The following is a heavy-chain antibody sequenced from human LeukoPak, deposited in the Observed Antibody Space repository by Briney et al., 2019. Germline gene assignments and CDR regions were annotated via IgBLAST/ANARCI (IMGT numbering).Heavy chain of an antibody. V-gene: IGHV4-39*01. CDR2: IYYSGST. CDR1: GGSISSSSYY. J-gene: IGHJ6*03. CDR3: ARQRWEPFYYYYYMDV. Sequence: SETLSLTCTVSGGSISSSSYYWGWIRQPPGKGLGWIGNIYYSGSTYYNPSCKSRSTISVDTSKNQFSLNLSSVTAADTAVYYCARQRWEPFYYYYYMDVWGKGTTVTVSS. D-gene: IGHD1-26*01.